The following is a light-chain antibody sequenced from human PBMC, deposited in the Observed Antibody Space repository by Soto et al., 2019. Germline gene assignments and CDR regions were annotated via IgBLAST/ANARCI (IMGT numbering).Light chain of an antibody. Sequence: QSVLTQPASVSGSPGQSITISCTGTSIDVGGYNYVSWYQHHPGKAPKFMIYDVSNRPSGVSNRFSGSKSGNTASLTISGLQAEDEADYYSSSYTTSNTRQIVCGTGTKVTVL. J-gene: IGLJ1*01. V-gene: IGLV2-14*03. CDR1: SIDVGGYNY. CDR3: SSYTTSNTRQIV. CDR2: DVS.